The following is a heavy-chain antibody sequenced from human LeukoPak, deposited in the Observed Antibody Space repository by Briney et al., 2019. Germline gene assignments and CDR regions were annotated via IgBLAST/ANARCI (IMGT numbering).Heavy chain of an antibody. V-gene: IGHV4-30-4*07. D-gene: IGHD6-19*01. CDR1: GDAISRGGYA. Sequence: SETLSFTCAVSGDAISRGGYAWNWIRQPPGKGLEWIAYIYHSGTTYYNPSLKSRATISVDTSKNQFSLKLSSVTAADTAVYYCVRGRYSSGWFKDKNWFDPWGQGIPVTVSS. CDR2: IYHSGTT. CDR3: VRGRYSSGWFKDKNWFDP. J-gene: IGHJ5*02.